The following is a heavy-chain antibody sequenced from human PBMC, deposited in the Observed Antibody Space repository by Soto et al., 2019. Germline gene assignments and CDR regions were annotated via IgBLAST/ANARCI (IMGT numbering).Heavy chain of an antibody. J-gene: IGHJ4*02. V-gene: IGHV1-69*13. CDR1: GGSFGNSA. Sequence: SVKVSCKASGGSFGNSAINWVRQTPGQGLEWLGGFIPVYRTLNYAQKFQGRVTITADESTGTAYMTLSSLTSDDTAVYYCATGVVWIGYFTVDSWGQGTRVTVSS. CDR2: FIPVYRTL. CDR3: ATGVVWIGYFTVDS. D-gene: IGHD3-3*01.